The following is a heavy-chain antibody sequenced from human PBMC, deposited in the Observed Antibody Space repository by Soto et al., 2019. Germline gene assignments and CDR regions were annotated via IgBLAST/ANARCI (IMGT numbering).Heavy chain of an antibody. CDR1: GGSISSYY. CDR3: ARSNGDYVVNFDY. CDR2: IYYSGST. D-gene: IGHD4-17*01. V-gene: IGHV4-59*01. J-gene: IGHJ4*02. Sequence: SETLSLTCTVSGGSISSYYWSWIRQPPGKGLEWIGYIYYSGSTNYNPSLKSRVTISVDTSKNQFSLKLSSVTAADTAVYYCARSNGDYVVNFDYWGPGTLVTVSS.